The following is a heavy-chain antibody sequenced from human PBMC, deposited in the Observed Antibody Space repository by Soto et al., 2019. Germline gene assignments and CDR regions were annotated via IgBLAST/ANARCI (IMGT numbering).Heavy chain of an antibody. CDR2: MHYNGYT. D-gene: IGHD3-22*01. CDR1: SDSISNYY. CDR3: ARLAYDANGFNVCGDDAFDL. Sequence: PSETLSLTCTVSSDSISNYYCSWFRQPPGKGLEWIGYMHYNGYTSYNPSLRSRVTISVDTSKNQFSLKLTSVTVADTAVYYCARLAYDANGFNVCGDDAFDLWGQGTMVT. V-gene: IGHV4-59*08. J-gene: IGHJ3*01.